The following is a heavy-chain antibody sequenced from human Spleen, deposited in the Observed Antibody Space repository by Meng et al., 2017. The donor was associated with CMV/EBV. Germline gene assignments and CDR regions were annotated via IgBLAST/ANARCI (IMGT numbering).Heavy chain of an antibody. V-gene: IGHV1-8*02. CDR3: ARVWGSIDY. CDR1: GGTFSSYA. Sequence: ASVKVSCKASGGTFSSYAINWVRQAPGQGLEWMGWMNLNSGYAGSAQKFQGRVTMTRDTSISTAYMELSSLRSEDTAVYYCARVWGSIDYWGQGTLVTVSS. J-gene: IGHJ4*02. CDR2: MNLNSGYA. D-gene: IGHD7-27*01.